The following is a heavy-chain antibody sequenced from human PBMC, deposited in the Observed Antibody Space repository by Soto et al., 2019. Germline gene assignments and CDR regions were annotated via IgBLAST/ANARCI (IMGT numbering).Heavy chain of an antibody. D-gene: IGHD6-13*01. Sequence: QVQLVQSGAEVKKPGASVKVSCKASGYTFSDYGIGWVRQAPGQGLEWMGWISGYNGNTNYAQKIQGRVTMTRDTATSTAHMELRSLRSDDTAVYYCARGLGIATGHDYWGQGTLVTVSS. CDR1: GYTFSDYG. CDR2: ISGYNGNT. V-gene: IGHV1-18*01. J-gene: IGHJ4*02. CDR3: ARGLGIATGHDY.